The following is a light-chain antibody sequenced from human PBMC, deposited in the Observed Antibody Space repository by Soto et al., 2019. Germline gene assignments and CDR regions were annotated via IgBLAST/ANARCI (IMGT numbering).Light chain of an antibody. CDR2: EVS. Sequence: QSALTQPPSASGSPGQSVTITCSGTSSDVGEENYVSWYQQHPGKVPKLILYEVSKRPSGVPDRFSGSRSGNTASLTVSGLQAEDEADYYCISFAGSPLVFGGGTKVTVL. V-gene: IGLV2-8*01. CDR3: ISFAGSPLV. J-gene: IGLJ2*01. CDR1: SSDVGEENY.